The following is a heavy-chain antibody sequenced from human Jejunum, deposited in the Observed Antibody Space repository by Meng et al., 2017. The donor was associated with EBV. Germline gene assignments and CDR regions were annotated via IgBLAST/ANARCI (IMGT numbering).Heavy chain of an antibody. V-gene: IGHV4-4*02. J-gene: IGHJ4*02. CDR3: ARYGSGYFPALWY. CDR2: IYHSGST. D-gene: IGHD3-3*01. CDR1: GDSISSSNW. Sequence: HVQLQESRPGLVKPSGTLSLPCAVSGDSISSSNWWSWVRQPPGKGLEWIGEIYHSGSTNYNPSLKSRVTISVDKSKNQFSLKLSSVTAADTAVYYCARYGSGYFPALWYWGQGTLVTVSS.